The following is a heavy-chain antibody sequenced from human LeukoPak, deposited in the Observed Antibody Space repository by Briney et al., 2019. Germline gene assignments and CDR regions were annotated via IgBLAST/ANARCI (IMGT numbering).Heavy chain of an antibody. CDR3: ARDIAVAGPYYYYYYGMDV. Sequence: ASVKVSCKASGYTFTSYGISWVRQAPGQGLEWMGWISAYNGNTNYAQKLQGRVTMTTDTSTSTAYMELRSLRSDDTAVYYCARDIAVAGPYYYYYYGMDVWGQGTTVTVSS. D-gene: IGHD6-19*01. CDR1: GYTFTSYG. J-gene: IGHJ6*02. V-gene: IGHV1-18*01. CDR2: ISAYNGNT.